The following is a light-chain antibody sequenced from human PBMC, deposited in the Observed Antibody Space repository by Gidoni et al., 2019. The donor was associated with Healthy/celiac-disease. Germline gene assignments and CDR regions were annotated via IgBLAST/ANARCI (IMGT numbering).Light chain of an antibody. CDR3: QQRSNWPWT. CDR2: DAS. Sequence: EIVLTQSPATLSLPPGERATLSCRASQSVSSYLAWYQQKPGQAPRLLIYDASNRATGIPARFSGSGSGTDFTLTISSLEPEDFAVYYCQQRSNWPWTFGQXTKVEIK. V-gene: IGKV3-11*01. CDR1: QSVSSY. J-gene: IGKJ1*01.